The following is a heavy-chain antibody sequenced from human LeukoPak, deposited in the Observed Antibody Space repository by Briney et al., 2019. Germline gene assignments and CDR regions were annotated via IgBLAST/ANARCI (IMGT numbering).Heavy chain of an antibody. Sequence: SETLSLTCAVYGGSFSGYYWSWIRQPPGKGLEWIGEINHSGSTNYNPSLRSRVTISVDTSKNQFSLKLSSVTAADTAVYYCARGLQHWGQGTLVTVSS. CDR3: ARGLQH. J-gene: IGHJ4*02. CDR2: INHSGST. CDR1: GGSFSGYY. V-gene: IGHV4-34*01.